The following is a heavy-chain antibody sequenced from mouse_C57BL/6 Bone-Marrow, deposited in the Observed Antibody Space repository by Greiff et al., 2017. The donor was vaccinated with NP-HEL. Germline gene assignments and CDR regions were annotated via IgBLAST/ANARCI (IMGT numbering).Heavy chain of an antibody. V-gene: IGHV1-39*01. CDR2: INPNYGTT. J-gene: IGHJ4*01. Sequence: EVKLMESGPELVKPGASVKISCKASGYSFTDYNMNWVKQSNGKSLEWIGVINPNYGTTSYNQKFKGKATLTVDQSSSTAYMQLNSLTSDDSAVYYCALIYPYAMDYWGQGTSVTVSS. D-gene: IGHD1-1*01. CDR3: ALIYPYAMDY. CDR1: GYSFTDYN.